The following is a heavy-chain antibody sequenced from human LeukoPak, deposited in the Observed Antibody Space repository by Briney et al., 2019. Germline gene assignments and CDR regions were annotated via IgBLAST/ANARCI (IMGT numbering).Heavy chain of an antibody. Sequence: ASVKVSCKTSGYTFTDYDITWVRQAPGQGIEWMGIINPSGGSTSYAQKFQGRVTMTRDMSTSTVYMELSSLRSEDTAVYYCASVAAAGSFFAAFDIWGQGTMVTVSS. CDR1: GYTFTDYD. J-gene: IGHJ3*02. CDR2: INPSGGST. CDR3: ASVAAAGSFFAAFDI. V-gene: IGHV1-46*01. D-gene: IGHD6-13*01.